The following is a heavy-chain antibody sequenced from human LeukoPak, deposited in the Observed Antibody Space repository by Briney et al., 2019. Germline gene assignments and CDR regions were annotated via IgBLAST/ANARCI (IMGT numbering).Heavy chain of an antibody. V-gene: IGHV1-18*01. D-gene: IGHD3-10*01. J-gene: IGHJ6*02. CDR3: ARYYGSGSYYGLYYYYGMDV. CDR1: AYTFTSYG. Sequence: GASVKVSCKASAYTFTSYGISWVRQAPGQGLEWMGWINAYNGNTNYAQKLQGRVTMTTDTSTSKAYMELRSLRSDDTAVYYCARYYGSGSYYGLYYYYGMDVWGQGTTVTVSS. CDR2: INAYNGNT.